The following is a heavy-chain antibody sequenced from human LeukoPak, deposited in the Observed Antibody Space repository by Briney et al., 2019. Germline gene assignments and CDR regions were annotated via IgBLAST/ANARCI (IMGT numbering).Heavy chain of an antibody. J-gene: IGHJ6*02. CDR2: IYYNGNT. Sequence: SETLSLTCSVSDGSINSYYWNWIRRPPGKGLEWIGYIYYNGNTNYSPSLKSRVTMSVDTSKNLFSLKVSSVTAADTAVYYCARGRSNYYGMDVWGQGTTVTVSS. V-gene: IGHV4-59*01. CDR1: DGSINSYY. CDR3: ARGRSNYYGMDV. D-gene: IGHD1-26*01.